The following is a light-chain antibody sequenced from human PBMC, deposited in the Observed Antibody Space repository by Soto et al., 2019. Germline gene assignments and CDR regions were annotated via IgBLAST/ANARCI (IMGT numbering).Light chain of an antibody. CDR1: QSVSSY. Sequence: EIVLTQSPATLSLSPGERATLSCRASQSVSSYLAWYQQKPGQAPRLLIYDASNRATGIPGRFSGSGSGTDVTLTISSLEPEDFAVYYCQHHSNWLRTFGGGTKVEIE. V-gene: IGKV3-11*01. CDR2: DAS. CDR3: QHHSNWLRT. J-gene: IGKJ4*01.